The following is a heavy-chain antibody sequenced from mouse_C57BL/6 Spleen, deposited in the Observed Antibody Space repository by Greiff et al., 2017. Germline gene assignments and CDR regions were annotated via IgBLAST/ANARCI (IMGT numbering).Heavy chain of an antibody. CDR1: GFTFSDYG. Sequence: EVKLQQSGGGLVKPGGSLKLSCAASGFTFSDYGMHWVRQAPEKGLEWVAYISSGSSTIYYADTVKGRFTISRDNAKNTLFLQMTSLRSEDTAMYYCARESNYVYYAMDYWGQGTSVTVSS. CDR3: ARESNYVYYAMDY. V-gene: IGHV5-17*01. D-gene: IGHD2-5*01. J-gene: IGHJ4*01. CDR2: ISSGSSTI.